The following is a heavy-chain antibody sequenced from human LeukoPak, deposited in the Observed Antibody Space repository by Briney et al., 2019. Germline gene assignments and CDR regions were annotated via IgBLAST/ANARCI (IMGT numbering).Heavy chain of an antibody. Sequence: ASVKVSCKASGYTFTSYGISWVRQAPGQGLEWMGWISAYNGNTNYAQKLQGRVTMTTDTSTSTAYMELRSLRSDDTALNYWASDSEIVIVPAAISFDPCGQRTLVTVSS. D-gene: IGHD2-2*01. CDR2: ISAYNGNT. CDR1: GYTFTSYG. J-gene: IGHJ5*02. CDR3: ASDSEIVIVPAAISFDP. V-gene: IGHV1-18*01.